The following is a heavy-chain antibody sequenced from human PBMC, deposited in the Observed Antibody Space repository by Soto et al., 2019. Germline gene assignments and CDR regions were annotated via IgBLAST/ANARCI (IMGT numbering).Heavy chain of an antibody. CDR1: GLTFSSHS. V-gene: IGHV3-48*01. J-gene: IGHJ4*02. CDR3: AGDQMYGSGNAYTGYFNY. Sequence: PGGSLRLSCAASGLTFSSHSMNWVRQAPGKGLEWVSYISSTSNTIYYADSVKGRFTISRDNAKNSLFLQMNCLRAEDTAVYYCAGDQMYGSGNAYTGYFNYWGQRTPVTVSS. CDR2: ISSTSNTI. D-gene: IGHD3-10*01.